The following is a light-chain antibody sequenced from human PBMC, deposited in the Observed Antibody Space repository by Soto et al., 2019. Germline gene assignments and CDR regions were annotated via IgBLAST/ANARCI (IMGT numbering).Light chain of an antibody. CDR1: SGDIGGYNY. CDR3: SSYTSSRTPFV. V-gene: IGLV2-14*03. CDR2: DVS. Sequence: QSALTQPASVSGSPGQSITISCTGTSGDIGGYNYVSWYQLHPGEAPKLIIYDVSNRPSGVSNRFSGSKSGNTASLTISGLRAEDEADYYCSSYTSSRTPFVFGTGTKLTVL. J-gene: IGLJ1*01.